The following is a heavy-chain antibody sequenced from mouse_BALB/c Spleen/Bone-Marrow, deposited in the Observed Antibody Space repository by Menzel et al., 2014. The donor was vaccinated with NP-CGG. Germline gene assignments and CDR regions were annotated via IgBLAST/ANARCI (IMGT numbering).Heavy chain of an antibody. V-gene: IGHV5-6*01. Sequence: EVQGVESGGDLVKPGGSLKLSCVASGFTFSSYGMSWVRQTPDKRLEWVATISSGGSSTYYPASVKGRFTISRDNAKSTLYLRMSSLNSEDTAMYYCTRRPLQANSYFDCWGRGTTLTVSS. CDR1: GFTFSSYG. J-gene: IGHJ2*01. D-gene: IGHD3-2*02. CDR2: ISSGGSST. CDR3: TRRPLQANSYFDC.